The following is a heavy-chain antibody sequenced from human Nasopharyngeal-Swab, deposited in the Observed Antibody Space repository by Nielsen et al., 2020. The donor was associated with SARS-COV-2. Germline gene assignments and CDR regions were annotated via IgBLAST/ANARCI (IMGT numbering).Heavy chain of an antibody. D-gene: IGHD5-24*01. J-gene: IGHJ4*02. Sequence: GESLKISCAASGFTFSSYAMHWVRQAPGKGLESVSAISSNGGSTYYANSVKGRFTISRDNSKNTLYLQMGSLRAEDMAVYYCARGWRWADDYWGQGTLVTVSS. CDR2: ISSNGGST. CDR3: ARGWRWADDY. CDR1: GFTFSSYA. V-gene: IGHV3-64*01.